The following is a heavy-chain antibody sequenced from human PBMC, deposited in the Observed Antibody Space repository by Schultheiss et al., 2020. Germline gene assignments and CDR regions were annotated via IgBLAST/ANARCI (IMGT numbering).Heavy chain of an antibody. CDR1: GFTFSSYA. Sequence: GGSLRLSCAASGFTFSSYAMHWVRQAPGKGLEWVAVISYDGSNKYYADSVKGRFTISRDNSKNTLYLQMNSLRAEDTAVYYCAREQWPHYYFDYWGQGTLVTVSS. J-gene: IGHJ4*02. D-gene: IGHD6-19*01. V-gene: IGHV3-30-3*01. CDR2: ISYDGSNK. CDR3: AREQWPHYYFDY.